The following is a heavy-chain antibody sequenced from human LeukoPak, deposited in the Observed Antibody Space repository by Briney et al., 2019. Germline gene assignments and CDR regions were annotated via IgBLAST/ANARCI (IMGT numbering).Heavy chain of an antibody. CDR3: ARGHKAFDI. V-gene: IGHV4-59*01. Sequence: PSETLSLTCTVSGSSISSYYWSWSRQPPGKGLEYIGYIYYSGYTNYNPSLKSRVTISVYTSKNQFSLQLSSVTAADTAVYYCARGHKAFDIWGQGTMVTVSS. J-gene: IGHJ3*02. CDR1: GSSISSYY. CDR2: IYYSGYT.